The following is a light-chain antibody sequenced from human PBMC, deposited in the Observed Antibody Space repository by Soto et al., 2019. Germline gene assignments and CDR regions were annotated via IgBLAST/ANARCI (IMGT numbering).Light chain of an antibody. J-gene: IGLJ1*01. CDR2: SNN. CDR3: ATWDDSLNGYV. CDR1: NSNIGSNT. Sequence: QSVLTQTPSASATPGQRVTISCSGTNSNIGSNTIAWXXXXXXXXXKRLIHSNNQRPSGVPDRFSASKSGTSASLAISGLQSEDEADYYCATWDDSLNGYVFGTGTKVTVL. V-gene: IGLV1-44*01.